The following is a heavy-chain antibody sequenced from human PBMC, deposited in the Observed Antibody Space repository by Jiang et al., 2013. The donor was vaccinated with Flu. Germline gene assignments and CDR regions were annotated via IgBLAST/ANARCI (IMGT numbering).Heavy chain of an antibody. CDR1: GASFTSFV. CDR3: ARSRWSGDFFDP. J-gene: IGHJ5*02. CDR2: IIPFRNVV. Sequence: KSGAEVKVSCKASGASFTSFVISWVRQAPGQGPEWMGRIIPFRNVVDYAQKFQGRVTLTADKSTSTANMELSSLRSEDTAVYYCARSRWSGDFFDPWGQGTLVTVSS. V-gene: IGHV1-69*04. D-gene: IGHD2-21*02.